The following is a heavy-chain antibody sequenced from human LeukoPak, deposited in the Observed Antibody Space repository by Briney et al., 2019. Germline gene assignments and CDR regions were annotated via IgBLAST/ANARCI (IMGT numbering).Heavy chain of an antibody. J-gene: IGHJ4*02. CDR2: ISYDATNE. Sequence: PGGSLRLSCAASGFTFSNYGIHWVRQAPGKGLEWVAVISYDATNEYYTDSVEGRFTISRDNSRNTLYLQMNSLRAEDTAVYYCAKDQDVAAAGTWGSIDYWGQGTLVTVSS. D-gene: IGHD6-13*01. CDR1: GFTFSNYG. V-gene: IGHV3-30*18. CDR3: AKDQDVAAAGTWGSIDY.